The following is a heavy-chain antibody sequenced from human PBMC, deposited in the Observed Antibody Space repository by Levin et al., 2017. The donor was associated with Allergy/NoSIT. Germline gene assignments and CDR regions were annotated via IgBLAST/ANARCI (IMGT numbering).Heavy chain of an antibody. CDR2: VYYTGNT. J-gene: IGHJ4*02. V-gene: IGHV4-30-4*01. Sequence: SQTLSLTCTVSGGSISSTAYSWSWIRQPPGKGLEWIGYVYYTGNTYYSPSLKSRVTIGVDTSRNQFSLKVTSMTAADTAVYYCAREVAGKSYFDNWGQGTLVTVSS. CDR3: AREVAGKSYFDN. CDR1: GGSISSTAYS. D-gene: IGHD6-19*01.